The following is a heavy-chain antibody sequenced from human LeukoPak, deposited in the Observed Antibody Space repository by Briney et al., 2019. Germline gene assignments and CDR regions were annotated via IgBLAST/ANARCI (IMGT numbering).Heavy chain of an antibody. CDR1: GGSISSGSYY. D-gene: IGHD3-16*01. J-gene: IGHJ3*02. CDR2: IYTSGST. CDR3: ARSPSPGGAFDI. V-gene: IGHV4-61*02. Sequence: SETLSLTCTVSGGSISSGSYYWSWIRQPAGKGLEWIGRIYTSGSTNYNPSLKSRVTISVDTSKNQFSLKLSSVTAADTAVYYCARSPSPGGAFDIWGQGTMVTVSS.